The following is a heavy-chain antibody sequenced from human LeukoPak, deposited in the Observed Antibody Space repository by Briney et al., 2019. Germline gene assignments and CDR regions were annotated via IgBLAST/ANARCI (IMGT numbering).Heavy chain of an antibody. V-gene: IGHV3-30*02. Sequence: GGSLRLSCIASGFTVSSKYMSWVRQAPGKGLEWVAFIRYDGSNEYYIDSVKGRFTLSRDNSKNTLYLQMNSLRAEDTAVYYCAKDSAVSGSYPDASDIWGQGTMVTVSS. CDR1: GFTVSSKY. J-gene: IGHJ3*02. D-gene: IGHD1-26*01. CDR2: IRYDGSNE. CDR3: AKDSAVSGSYPDASDI.